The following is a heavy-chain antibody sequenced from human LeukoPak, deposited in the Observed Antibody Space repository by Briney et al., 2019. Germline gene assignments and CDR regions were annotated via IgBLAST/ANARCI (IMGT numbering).Heavy chain of an antibody. V-gene: IGHV3-48*01. CDR1: GLTVADYT. CDR3: ARVFGTAYDY. CDR2: ISSSSSTI. J-gene: IGHJ4*02. Sequence: GGSLRPSCAASGLTVADYTMHWVRQAPGKGLEWVSYISSSSSTIYSEDPVKGRFTISRDNAKNSLYLQMNSLRAEDTAVYYCARVFGTAYDYWGQGTLVTVSS. D-gene: IGHD3-10*01.